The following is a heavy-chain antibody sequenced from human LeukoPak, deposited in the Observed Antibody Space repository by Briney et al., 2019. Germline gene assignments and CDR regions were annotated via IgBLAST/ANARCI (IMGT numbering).Heavy chain of an antibody. D-gene: IGHD3-22*01. V-gene: IGHV3-11*06. J-gene: IGHJ5*02. CDR1: GFTFSDYY. Sequence: GGSLRLSCAASGFTFSDYYMSWIRQAPGKGLEWVSYISSSSSYTNYADSVKGRFTISRDNAKNSLYLQMNSLRAEDTAVYYCARKADSSGFTPWGQGTLVTVSS. CDR2: ISSSSSYT. CDR3: ARKADSSGFTP.